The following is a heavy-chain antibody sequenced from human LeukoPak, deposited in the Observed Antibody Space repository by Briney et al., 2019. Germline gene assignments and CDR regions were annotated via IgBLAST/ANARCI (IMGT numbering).Heavy chain of an antibody. CDR1: GFTFSSYS. J-gene: IGHJ4*02. CDR3: ARDRESSSWFDY. V-gene: IGHV3-21*01. CDR2: ISSSSSYI. D-gene: IGHD6-13*01. Sequence: GGSLRLSCVVSGFTFSSYSMNWVRPTPGKGLEWVSSISSSSSYIYHADPVKGRFTISRDNAKNSLYLQMKSLRAEDTAVYYCARDRESSSWFDYWGQGTLVTVSS.